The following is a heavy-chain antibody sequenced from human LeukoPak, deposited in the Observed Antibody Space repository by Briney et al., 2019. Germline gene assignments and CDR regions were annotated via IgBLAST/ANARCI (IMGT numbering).Heavy chain of an antibody. J-gene: IGHJ4*02. V-gene: IGHV1-46*01. Sequence: ASVKVSCKASGYTFTRYSIYWVRQAPGQGLEWMGIINPSGGSTSYAQEFQGRVTMTRDTSTSTVYMELSSLRSEDTAVYYCARGYYYDSSGYYPGGDYWGQGTLVTVSS. CDR1: GYTFTRYS. CDR3: ARGYYYDSSGYYPGGDY. CDR2: INPSGGST. D-gene: IGHD3-22*01.